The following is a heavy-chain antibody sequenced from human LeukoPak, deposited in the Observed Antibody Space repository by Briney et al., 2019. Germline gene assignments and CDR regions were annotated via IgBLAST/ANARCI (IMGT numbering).Heavy chain of an antibody. J-gene: IGHJ1*01. CDR2: INPNSGGT. V-gene: IGHV1-2*02. Sequence: ASVKVSCKASGYTFTGYFLHWVRQAPGQGLEWMGWINPNSGGTNYAQKFQGRVTMTRDTSINTAYMELSRLRSDDTAVYYCARDRRSIGYCSGGSCYARYFQHWGQGTLVTVSS. D-gene: IGHD2-15*01. CDR1: GYTFTGYF. CDR3: ARDRRSIGYCSGGSCYARYFQH.